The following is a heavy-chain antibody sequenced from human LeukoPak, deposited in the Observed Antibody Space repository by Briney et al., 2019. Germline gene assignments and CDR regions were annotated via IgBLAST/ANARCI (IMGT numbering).Heavy chain of an antibody. Sequence: SETLSLTCDIYGGSFSGFYWSWFRQSPGKGLEWIGSIYYSGSTYYNPSLKSRVTISVDTSKNQFSLKLSSVTAADTAVYYCARVYDSSVYDYWGQGTLVTVSS. D-gene: IGHD3-22*01. CDR2: IYYSGST. V-gene: IGHV4-34*01. CDR3: ARVYDSSVYDY. CDR1: GGSFSGFY. J-gene: IGHJ4*02.